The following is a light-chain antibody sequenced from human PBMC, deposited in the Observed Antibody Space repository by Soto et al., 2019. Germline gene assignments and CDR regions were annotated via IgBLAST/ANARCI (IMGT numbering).Light chain of an antibody. CDR1: QNISRS. J-gene: IGKJ1*01. CDR2: GTS. CDR3: QHYNSYSEA. V-gene: IGKV3-15*01. Sequence: EIVMTQSPVTLSVSPGERATLSCRASQNISRSLAWYQRKPGQGPSLLIYGTSTRAGGVPARFSGSGSGTEFTLTISSLQPDDFATYYCQHYNSYSEAFGQGTKVDIK.